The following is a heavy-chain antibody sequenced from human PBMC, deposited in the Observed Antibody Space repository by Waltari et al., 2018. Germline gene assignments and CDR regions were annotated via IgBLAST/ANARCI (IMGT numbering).Heavy chain of an antibody. CDR2: VNQHNGKA. CDR1: GYTFNDVN. CDR3: AILRLDSGGNSGTFDI. V-gene: IGHV1-8*03. Sequence: VHLDQSGAQVKRPGASVRVCCEVSGYTFNDVNIDWIRKATGRGPEWMGVVNQHNGKALDAVTFKDRITLTTNPSVSTAYLELSILVSEDTAIYYWAILRLDSGGNSGTFDIWGQGTLVSVSS. D-gene: IGHD2-21*01. J-gene: IGHJ3*02.